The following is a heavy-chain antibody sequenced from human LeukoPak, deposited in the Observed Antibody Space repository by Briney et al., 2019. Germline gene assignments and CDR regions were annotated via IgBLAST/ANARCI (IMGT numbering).Heavy chain of an antibody. D-gene: IGHD6-19*01. CDR1: GFTFSGYC. J-gene: IGHJ4*02. CDR3: AREGDTTGVSGTEFDY. CDR2: ISSGGSPM. V-gene: IGHV3-48*01. Sequence: HPGGSLRLSCAASGFTFSGYCMNWVRQAPGKGLEWVSYISSGGSPMYYSDSVKGRFTVSRDNAKNSLYLQMNSLRAEDTAVYYCAREGDTTGVSGTEFDYWGQGVLVIVSS.